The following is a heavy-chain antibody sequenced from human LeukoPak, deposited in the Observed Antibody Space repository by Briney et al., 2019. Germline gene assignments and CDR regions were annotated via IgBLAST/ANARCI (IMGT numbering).Heavy chain of an antibody. D-gene: IGHD2-2*01. J-gene: IGHJ4*02. CDR2: ISAYNGNT. Sequence: ASVKVSCKASGYTFTSYGISWVRQAPGQGLEWMGWISAYNGNTNYAQKLQGRVTMTTDTSTSTAYMELSSLRSEDTAVYYCATAYCSSTSCYRFPVDWGQGTLVTVSS. CDR1: GYTFTSYG. CDR3: ATAYCSSTSCYRFPVD. V-gene: IGHV1-18*01.